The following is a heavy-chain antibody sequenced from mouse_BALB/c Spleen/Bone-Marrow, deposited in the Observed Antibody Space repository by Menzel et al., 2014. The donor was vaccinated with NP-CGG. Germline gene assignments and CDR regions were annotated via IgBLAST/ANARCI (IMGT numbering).Heavy chain of an antibody. CDR1: GFTFSSFG. V-gene: IGHV5-17*02. D-gene: IGHD2-4*01. J-gene: IGHJ1*01. Sequence: EVMLVESGGGLVQPGGSRKLSCRASGFTFSSFGMHWVRQAPEKGLEWVAYISSDSDTIYYADTVKGRFTISRDNPKNTLFLQMTSLRSEDTAMYYCTRDHDYDWYFDVWGAGTTVTVSS. CDR3: TRDHDYDWYFDV. CDR2: ISSDSDTI.